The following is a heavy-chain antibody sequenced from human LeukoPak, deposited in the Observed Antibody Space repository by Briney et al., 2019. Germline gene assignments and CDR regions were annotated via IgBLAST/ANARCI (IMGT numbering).Heavy chain of an antibody. V-gene: IGHV3-21*01. J-gene: IGHJ4*02. CDR1: GFALSSHR. CDR3: ARACGGDCYLNDY. CDR2: ISSGSSHI. Sequence: GGSLRLSCAASGFALSSHRMNWVRQAPGKGLEWVSSISSGSSHIYYADSVRGRFTISRDNAKNSLFLQMDSLRAEDTAVYYCARACGGDCYLNDYWGQGTLVTVSS. D-gene: IGHD2-21*02.